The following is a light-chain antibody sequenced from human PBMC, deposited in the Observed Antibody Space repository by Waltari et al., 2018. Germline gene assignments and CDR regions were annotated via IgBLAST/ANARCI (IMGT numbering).Light chain of an antibody. CDR2: KAS. V-gene: IGKV1-5*03. CDR3: QQYNSYSLLT. Sequence: DIQMTQSPSTLSPSVGDRVTISCRASQRISNWLAWYQQKPGKAPKLLIYKASTLESGVPSRFSGSGSETEFTLTISSLQPDDFATYYCQQYNSYSLLTFGGGTKVEIK. J-gene: IGKJ4*01. CDR1: QRISNW.